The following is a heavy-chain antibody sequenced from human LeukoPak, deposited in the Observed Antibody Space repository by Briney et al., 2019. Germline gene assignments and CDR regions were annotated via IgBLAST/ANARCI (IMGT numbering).Heavy chain of an antibody. J-gene: IGHJ4*02. CDR1: GGSISSGSYY. Sequence: SQTLSLTCTVSGGSISSGSYYWSWIRQPAGMGLEWIGRIYTSGSTNYNPSLKSRVTISVDTSKNQFSLKLSSVTAADTAVYYCARGVPNIVGARDWGQGTLVTVSS. V-gene: IGHV4-61*02. D-gene: IGHD1-26*01. CDR2: IYTSGST. CDR3: ARGVPNIVGARD.